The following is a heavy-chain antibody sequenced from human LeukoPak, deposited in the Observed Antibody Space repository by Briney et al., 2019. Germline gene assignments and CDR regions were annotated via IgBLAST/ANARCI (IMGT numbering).Heavy chain of an antibody. V-gene: IGHV1-2*02. CDR3: ARAPMIVVVFPPRLDF. CDR2: INPNTGGT. J-gene: IGHJ4*02. Sequence: ASVRVSCKTSGYTFTGYYMHWVRQAPGQGLEWMGWINPNTGGTNYAQKFQGRVTMTSDTSISTAYMELSSLKSDDTAMYYCARAPMIVVVFPPRLDFWGQGTLVTVSS. CDR1: GYTFTGYY. D-gene: IGHD3-22*01.